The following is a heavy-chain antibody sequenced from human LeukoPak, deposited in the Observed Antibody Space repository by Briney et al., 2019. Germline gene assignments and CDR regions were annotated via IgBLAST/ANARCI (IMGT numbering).Heavy chain of an antibody. CDR2: IYYSGST. V-gene: IGHV4-59*08. CDR1: GGSISSYY. J-gene: IGHJ6*02. D-gene: IGHD3-10*01. CDR3: ARHNPYGSGSYEDYGMDV. Sequence: PSETLSLTCTVSGGSISSYYWIWIRQPPGKVLQWIGDIYYSGSTNYNPSLKSRVTISVDTSKNQFSLKLSSVTAADTAVYYCARHNPYGSGSYEDYGMDVWGQGTTVTVSS.